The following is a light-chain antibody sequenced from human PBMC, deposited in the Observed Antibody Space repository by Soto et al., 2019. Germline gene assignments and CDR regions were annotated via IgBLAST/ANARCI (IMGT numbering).Light chain of an antibody. J-gene: IGLJ2*01. V-gene: IGLV4-69*01. CDR2: LNSDGSH. CDR1: SGHSNYA. Sequence: QPVLTQSPSASASLGASVKLTCTLSSGHSNYAIAWHQQQPEKGPRFLMNLNSDGSHSNGDGIPDRFSGSSSGTERYLTISSLQSEDEADYYCQTWDTGIVLFGGGTKLTVL. CDR3: QTWDTGIVL.